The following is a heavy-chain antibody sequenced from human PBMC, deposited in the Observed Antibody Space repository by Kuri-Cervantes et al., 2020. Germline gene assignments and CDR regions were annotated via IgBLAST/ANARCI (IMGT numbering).Heavy chain of an antibody. CDR2: IYSCGST. J-gene: IGHJ5*02. D-gene: IGHD2-2*01. Sequence: GESLKISCAASGFTFSSYWMSWVRQAPGKGLEWVSVIYSCGSTYYADSVKGRFTISRDNSKNTLYLQMNSLRAEDTAVYYCARTPAVLRWFDPWGQGTLVTVSS. CDR3: ARTPAVLRWFDP. V-gene: IGHV3-66*02. CDR1: GFTFSSYW.